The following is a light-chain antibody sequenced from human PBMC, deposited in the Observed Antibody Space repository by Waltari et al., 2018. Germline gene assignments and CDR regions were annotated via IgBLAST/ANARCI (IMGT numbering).Light chain of an antibody. Sequence: DIVLTQFPDSRAVSLGESATINCKSSQSVLYSSNNKNYLAWYQQKPGQPPKLLIYWSSARVSGVPDRFSGSGSGTDFTLTISSLQAEDVALYYCQQHYGTPLTFGGGTKVEI. V-gene: IGKV4-1*01. CDR3: QQHYGTPLT. J-gene: IGKJ4*01. CDR1: QSVLYSSNNKNY. CDR2: WSS.